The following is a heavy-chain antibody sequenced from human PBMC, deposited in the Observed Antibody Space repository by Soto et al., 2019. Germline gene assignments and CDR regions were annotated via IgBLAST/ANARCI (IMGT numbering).Heavy chain of an antibody. CDR3: AREGGIVVVPAAMKAFDI. CDR2: ISAYNGNT. Sequence: ASVKVSCKASGYTFTSYGISWVRQAPGQGLEWMGWISAYNGNTNCAQKLQGRVTMTTDTSTSTAYMELRSLRSDDTAVYYCAREGGIVVVPAAMKAFDIWGQGTMVTVSS. V-gene: IGHV1-18*01. CDR1: GYTFTSYG. J-gene: IGHJ3*02. D-gene: IGHD2-2*01.